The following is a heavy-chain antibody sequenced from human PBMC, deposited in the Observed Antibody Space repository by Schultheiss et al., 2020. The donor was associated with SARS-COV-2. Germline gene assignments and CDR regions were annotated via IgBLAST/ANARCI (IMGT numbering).Heavy chain of an antibody. CDR3: AHTFLEHLVGQTTGYFDY. J-gene: IGHJ4*02. CDR2: IYWDDEK. Sequence: SGPTLVKPTQTLTLTCTFSGFSLSTSGVGVGWIRQPPGEALEWLALIYWDDEKLYSPSLENRLTITKDTSKNQVVLKMTNVDPVDTATYYCAHTFLEHLVGQTTGYFDYWGQGTLVTVSS. CDR1: GFSLSTSGVG. V-gene: IGHV2-5*02. D-gene: IGHD3-3*02.